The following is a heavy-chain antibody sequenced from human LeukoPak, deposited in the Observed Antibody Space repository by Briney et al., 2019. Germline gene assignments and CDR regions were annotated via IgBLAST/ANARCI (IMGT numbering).Heavy chain of an antibody. J-gene: IGHJ4*02. V-gene: IGHV1-18*01. CDR2: ISAYNGNT. Sequence: ASVKVSCKASGYTFTSCGISWVRQAPGQGLEWMGWISAYNGNTNYAQKLQGRVTMTTDTSTSTAYMELRSLRSDDTAVYYCARTRLAYCGGDCYSFVTFDYWGQGTLVTVSS. D-gene: IGHD2-21*01. CDR1: GYTFTSCG. CDR3: ARTRLAYCGGDCYSFVTFDY.